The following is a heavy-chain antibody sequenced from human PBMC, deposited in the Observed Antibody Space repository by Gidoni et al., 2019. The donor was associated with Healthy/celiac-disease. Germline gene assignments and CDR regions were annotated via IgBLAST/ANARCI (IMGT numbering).Heavy chain of an antibody. CDR1: GSPVSNAW. CDR3: TTDHAMMDFDY. J-gene: IGHJ4*02. V-gene: IGHV3-15*01. Sequence: EVQLVVSGGGVVKPGGPVRLSCAASGSPVSNAWMSWVRQAPGRGLEWVGRIKSKTDGGRTDYAAPVQGRFTISRDDSKNTLYLQMNSLKTEDTAVYYCTTDHAMMDFDYWGQGTLVTVSS. CDR2: IKSKTDGGRT. D-gene: IGHD2-2*01.